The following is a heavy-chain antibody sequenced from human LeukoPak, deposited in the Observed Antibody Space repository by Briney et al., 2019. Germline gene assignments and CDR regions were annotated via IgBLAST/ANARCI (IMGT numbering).Heavy chain of an antibody. CDR1: GYTFSTYG. V-gene: IGHV1-18*01. CDR3: ARYLGHSSGSKQGFDY. J-gene: IGHJ4*02. CDR2: ISGHNGNA. Sequence: ASVKVSCKASGYTFSTYGISWVRQAPGQGLEWLGWISGHNGNANYVQEFQGRVTMTTDTSTTTAYMELRSLTSDDTAVYFCARYLGHSSGSKQGFDYWGQGTLVTVSS. D-gene: IGHD6-19*01.